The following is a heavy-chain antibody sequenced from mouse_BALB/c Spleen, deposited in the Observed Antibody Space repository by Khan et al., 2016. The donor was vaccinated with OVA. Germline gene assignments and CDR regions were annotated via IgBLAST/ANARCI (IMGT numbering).Heavy chain of an antibody. CDR1: GYTFTDYY. CDR2: FYPGSGNT. J-gene: IGHJ2*01. D-gene: IGHD1-1*01. CDR3: ARGGYFGNSLFDY. Sequence: LQQSGPELVKPGASVKISCKASGYTFTDYYINWVKQKPGQGLEWIGWFYPGSGNTKYNEKFKDMATLTVDTSPSAAYMHLSSLTSEDTAVYFCARGGYFGNSLFDYWGQGTTLTVSS. V-gene: IGHV1-84*02.